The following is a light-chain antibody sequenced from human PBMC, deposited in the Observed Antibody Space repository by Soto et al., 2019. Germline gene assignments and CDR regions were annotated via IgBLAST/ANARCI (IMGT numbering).Light chain of an antibody. CDR3: QQSHGIPYT. CDR1: QTITGY. CDR2: AAS. J-gene: IGKJ2*01. V-gene: IGKV1-39*01. Sequence: DIQMTQSPSSLSASVGDRVTIACQASQTITGYLNWYQQKPGKAPKLLIYAASTLQSGVPSRFSGSGSGTDFTLTISSLQPEDFATYYCQQSHGIPYTFGQGTKLEIK.